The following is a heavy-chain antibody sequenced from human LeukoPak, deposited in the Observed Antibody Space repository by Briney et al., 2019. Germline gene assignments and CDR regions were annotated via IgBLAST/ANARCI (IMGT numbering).Heavy chain of an antibody. CDR3: ARAEYYYDSSGYYLLDY. Sequence: PGGSLRLSCAASGFTFSSYAMHWVRQAPGKGLEWVAVISYDGSNKYYADSVKGRFTISRDNSKNTLYLQMNSLRAEDTAVYYCARAEYYYDSSGYYLLDYWGQGTLVTVSS. CDR2: ISYDGSNK. J-gene: IGHJ4*02. V-gene: IGHV3-30-3*01. D-gene: IGHD3-22*01. CDR1: GFTFSSYA.